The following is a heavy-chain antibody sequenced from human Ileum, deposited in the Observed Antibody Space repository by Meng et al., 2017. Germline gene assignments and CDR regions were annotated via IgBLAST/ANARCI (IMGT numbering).Heavy chain of an antibody. V-gene: IGHV1-18*01. CDR3: AKDSVATATQFDS. Sequence: QFQLAKVGAEVKTPGASLPSCGKASGYTFTDYGISWVRQAPGQRLQWLGWDSGYSGQYHYAQRVQDRFAMTTDTSTNTAYMELRSMRSDDTSVYYCAKDSVATATQFDSWGQGTLVTVSS. CDR2: DSGYSGQY. CDR1: GYTFTDYG. J-gene: IGHJ4*02. D-gene: IGHD5-12*01.